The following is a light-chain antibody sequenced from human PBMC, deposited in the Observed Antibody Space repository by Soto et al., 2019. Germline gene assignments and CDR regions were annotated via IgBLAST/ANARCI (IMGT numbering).Light chain of an antibody. V-gene: IGKV1-6*01. CDR3: LQDYGDSWT. CDR2: AAS. J-gene: IGKJ1*01. CDR1: RDVGSD. Sequence: IQMTQSPSSLAASVGEKIIITCRASRDVGSDVSWYQQKPGQAPKLLIYAASNLYTGVPSRFSGSRSGTEFTLTISSLQPEDFASYYCLQDYGDSWTFGQGTKVDIK.